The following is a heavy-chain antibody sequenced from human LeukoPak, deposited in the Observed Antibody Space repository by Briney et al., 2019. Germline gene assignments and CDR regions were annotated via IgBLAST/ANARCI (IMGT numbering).Heavy chain of an antibody. J-gene: IGHJ4*02. V-gene: IGHV3-48*03. CDR1: GFTFSSYE. D-gene: IGHD6-19*01. CDR3: ARVPSRGSSGWYY. CDR2: ISSSGSTI. Sequence: GGSLRLSCAASGFTFSSYEMNWVRQAPGKGLEWVSYISSSGSTIYYADSVKGRFTISRDNAKNSLSLQMNSLRAEDTAVYYCARVPSRGSSGWYYWGQGTLVTVSS.